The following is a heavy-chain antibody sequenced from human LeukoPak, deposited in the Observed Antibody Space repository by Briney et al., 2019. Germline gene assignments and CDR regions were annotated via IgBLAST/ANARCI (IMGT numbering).Heavy chain of an antibody. CDR3: ARDSRSVAVWYFDV. CDR1: GGSFSGYY. J-gene: IGHJ2*01. Sequence: SETLSLTCAVYGGSFSGYYWSWIRQSAGKGLEWIGRTYTSGYTNYNPSLKSRVTMSADASKNQFSLKLTSVTAADTAVYYCARDSRSVAVWYFDVWGRGALVTVSS. V-gene: IGHV4-4*07. CDR2: TYTSGYT. D-gene: IGHD2-15*01.